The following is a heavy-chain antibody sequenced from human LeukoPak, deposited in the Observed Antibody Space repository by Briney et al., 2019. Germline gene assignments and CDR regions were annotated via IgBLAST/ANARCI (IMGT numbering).Heavy chain of an antibody. CDR1: GGSINSYY. J-gene: IGHJ5*02. CDR3: TRGAGGGYGSNWFDP. D-gene: IGHD2-2*03. V-gene: IGHV4-59*01. Sequence: SETLSLTCTVSGGSINSYYWSWIRQPPGEGLEWIGYIYYSGSTNYNPSLKSRFTVSVDASKNQFSLKLSSVTAADTAVYYCTRGAGGGYGSNWFDPWGQGTLVTVSS. CDR2: IYYSGST.